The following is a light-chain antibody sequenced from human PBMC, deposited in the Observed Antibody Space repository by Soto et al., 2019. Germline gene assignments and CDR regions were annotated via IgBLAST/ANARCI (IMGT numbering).Light chain of an antibody. Sequence: DIVMTQSPDSLAVSLGERATINCKSSQIFLYSSNNKNYLAWYQQKPGQPPKLIIYWSSTRESGVPERFSGSGSGTDFTLTLSSLHAEDVAVCNCQQYYSSPLTFGGGTKV. CDR1: QIFLYSSNNKNY. CDR3: QQYYSSPLT. J-gene: IGKJ4*02. V-gene: IGKV4-1*01. CDR2: WSS.